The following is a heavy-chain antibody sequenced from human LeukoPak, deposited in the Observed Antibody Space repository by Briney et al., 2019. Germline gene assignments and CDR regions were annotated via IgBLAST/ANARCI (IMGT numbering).Heavy chain of an antibody. CDR3: ASNQH. CDR2: ISRSDGTT. Sequence: PGGSLRLSCAGSGFTFSSYAMTWVRQAPGTGLEWVSSISRSDGTTYYADSVKGRFTISRDNAKNSLYLQMNSLRAEDTAVYYCASNQHWGQGTLVTVSS. CDR1: GFTFSSYA. V-gene: IGHV3-23*01. J-gene: IGHJ1*01.